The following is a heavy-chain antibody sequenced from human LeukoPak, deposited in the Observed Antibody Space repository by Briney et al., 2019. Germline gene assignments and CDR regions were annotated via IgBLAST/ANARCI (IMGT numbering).Heavy chain of an antibody. CDR2: IYYSGST. J-gene: IGHJ3*01. V-gene: IGHV4-39*07. CDR1: GGSIGSSSYY. Sequence: SETLSLTCTVSGGSIGSSSYYWGWIRQPPGKGLNWIGSIYYSGSTYYNPSLKSRVTISVDTSRDQFSLKLSSVTAADTAVYYCAGIDNGGRGDAFDVWGQGTMVTVSS. D-gene: IGHD4-23*01. CDR3: AGIDNGGRGDAFDV.